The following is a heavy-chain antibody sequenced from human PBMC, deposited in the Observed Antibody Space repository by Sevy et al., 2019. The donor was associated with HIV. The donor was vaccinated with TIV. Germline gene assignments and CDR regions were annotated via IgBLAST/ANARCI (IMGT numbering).Heavy chain of an antibody. J-gene: IGHJ6*02. Sequence: GGSLRLSCAASGFTVSSNYMSWVRQAPGKGLEWVSVIYSGGSTYYADSVKGRFTISRDNSKNTLYLQMNSLRAEDTAVYYCARDKGSIAAAMNLYYYYGMDVWGQGTTVTVSS. D-gene: IGHD6-13*01. CDR1: GFTVSSNY. CDR2: IYSGGST. V-gene: IGHV3-53*01. CDR3: ARDKGSIAAAMNLYYYYGMDV.